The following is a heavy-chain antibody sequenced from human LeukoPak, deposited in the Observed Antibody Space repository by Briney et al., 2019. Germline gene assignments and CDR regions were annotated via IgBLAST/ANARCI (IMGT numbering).Heavy chain of an antibody. CDR3: ARESPAADLYDAFDI. J-gene: IGHJ3*02. CDR1: GGSTNSYY. CDR2: IYYSGST. V-gene: IGHV4-59*01. D-gene: IGHD6-13*01. Sequence: SETLSLTCTVSGGSTNSYYWSWIRQPPGKGLEWNGYIYYSGSTNYNPSLKSRVTISVDTSKNQFSLKLSSVTAADTAVYYCARESPAADLYDAFDIWGQGTIVTVSS.